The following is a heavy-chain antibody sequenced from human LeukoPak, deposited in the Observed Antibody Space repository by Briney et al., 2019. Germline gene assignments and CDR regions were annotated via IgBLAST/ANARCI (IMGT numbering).Heavy chain of an antibody. J-gene: IGHJ4*02. CDR2: IYTSGST. D-gene: IGHD3-22*01. V-gene: IGHV4-4*07. CDR1: GDSISSYY. Sequence: TASETLSLTCTVSGDSISSYYWSWIRRPAGKGLEWIGRIYTSGSTNYNPSLKSRVTISVDTSKNQFSLKLSSVTAADTAVYYCAREGDYYDTSGTLDYWGQGTLVTVSS. CDR3: AREGDYYDTSGTLDY.